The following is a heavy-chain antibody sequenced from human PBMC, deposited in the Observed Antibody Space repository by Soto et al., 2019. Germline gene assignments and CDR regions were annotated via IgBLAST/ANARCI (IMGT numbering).Heavy chain of an antibody. D-gene: IGHD2-2*01. Sequence: SETLSLTCAVYGGSFSGYYWSWIRQPPGKGLEWIGEINHSGSTNYNPSLKSRVTISVDTSKNQFSLKLSSVTAADTAVYYCARGYVRIGRPSSPRSIVPARYYMDVWGKGTTVTVSS. V-gene: IGHV4-34*01. CDR1: GGSFSGYY. J-gene: IGHJ6*03. CDR2: INHSGST. CDR3: ARGYVRIGRPSSPRSIVPARYYMDV.